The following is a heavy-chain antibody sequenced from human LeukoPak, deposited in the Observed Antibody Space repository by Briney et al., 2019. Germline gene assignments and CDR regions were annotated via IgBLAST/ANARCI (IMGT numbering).Heavy chain of an antibody. CDR1: GYSISSGYQ. J-gene: IGHJ4*02. Sequence: PSETLSLTCGVSGYSISSGYQWAWIRQSPGKGLEWIGSIYHSGSTNYNPSLKSRVTISVDTSKNQFSLKLSSVTAADTAVYYCARKLLTGYYDYWGQGTLVTVSS. CDR2: IYHSGST. CDR3: ARKLLTGYYDY. V-gene: IGHV4-38-2*01. D-gene: IGHD3-9*01.